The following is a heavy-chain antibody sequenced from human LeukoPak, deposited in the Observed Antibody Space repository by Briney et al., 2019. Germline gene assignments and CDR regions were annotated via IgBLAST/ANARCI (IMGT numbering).Heavy chain of an antibody. Sequence: SVKVSCKASGGTFSSYAISWVRQAPGQGLEWMGGIIPIFGTANYAQKFQGRVTITTDESTSTAYMELSSLRSEDTAVYYCARHRHDSSWYAKDAFDIWGQGTMVTVSS. J-gene: IGHJ3*02. V-gene: IGHV1-69*05. CDR1: GGTFSSYA. CDR2: IIPIFGTA. CDR3: ARHRHDSSWYAKDAFDI. D-gene: IGHD6-13*01.